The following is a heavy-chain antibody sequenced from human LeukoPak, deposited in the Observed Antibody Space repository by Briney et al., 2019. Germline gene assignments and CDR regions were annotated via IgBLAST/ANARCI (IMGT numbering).Heavy chain of an antibody. CDR2: MYHSGST. J-gene: IGHJ6*03. Sequence: SETLSLTCVVSGYSISSGYYWGWIRQPPGKGLEWIGSMYHSGSTYYNPSLKSRVTISVDTSKNQVSLKLSSVTAADTAVYYCARVGYDSYMDVWGKGTTVTVSS. D-gene: IGHD3-22*01. V-gene: IGHV4-38-2*01. CDR3: ARVGYDSYMDV. CDR1: GYSISSGYY.